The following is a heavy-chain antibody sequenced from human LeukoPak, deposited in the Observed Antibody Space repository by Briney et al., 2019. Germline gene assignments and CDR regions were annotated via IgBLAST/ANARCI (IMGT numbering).Heavy chain of an antibody. CDR3: AKDSGRDSSGYVPGDY. V-gene: IGHV3-30*02. CDR2: IRYDGSIK. CDR1: GFSISSYG. J-gene: IGHJ4*02. D-gene: IGHD3-22*01. Sequence: PGGSLTLSCAASGFSISSYGMHWVRKAQGKGKEWVAFIRYDGSIKYYPDSEKGRFTISRDNSKNTLYLQMNSLRAEDTAVYYCAKDSGRDSSGYVPGDYWGQGTLVTVSS.